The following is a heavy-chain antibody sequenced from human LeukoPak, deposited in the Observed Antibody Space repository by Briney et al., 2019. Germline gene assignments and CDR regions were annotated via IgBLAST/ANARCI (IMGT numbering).Heavy chain of an antibody. D-gene: IGHD3-10*01. V-gene: IGHV1-69*06. CDR1: GYTFTSYG. CDR3: ARSITMVRGTGFDI. J-gene: IGHJ3*02. Sequence: ASVKVSCKASGYTFTSYGISWVRQAPGQGLEWMGGIIPIFGTANYAQKFQGRVTITADKSTSTAYMELSSLRSEDTAVYYCARSITMVRGTGFDIWGQGTMVTVSS. CDR2: IIPIFGTA.